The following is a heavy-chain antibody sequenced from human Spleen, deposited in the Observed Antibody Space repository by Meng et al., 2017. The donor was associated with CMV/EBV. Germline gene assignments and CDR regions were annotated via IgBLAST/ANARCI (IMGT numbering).Heavy chain of an antibody. CDR1: GFTFSSYS. CDR2: ISSSSSYI. D-gene: IGHD3-10*01. V-gene: IGHV3-21*01. CDR3: AREGTYYYGSGSYRKPQTYGMDV. J-gene: IGHJ6*02. Sequence: GESLKISCAASGFTFSSYSMNWVRQAPGKGLEWVSSISSSSSYIYYADSVKGRFTISRDNAKNSLYLQMNSLRAEDTAVYYCAREGTYYYGSGSYRKPQTYGMDVWGQGTTVTVSS.